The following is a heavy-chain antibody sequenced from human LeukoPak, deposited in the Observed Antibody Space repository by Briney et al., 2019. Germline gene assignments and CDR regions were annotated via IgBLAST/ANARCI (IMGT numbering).Heavy chain of an antibody. CDR2: ISSSSSYI. CDR1: GFTFSDYY. J-gene: IGHJ4*02. V-gene: IGHV3-11*06. Sequence: GGSLRLSCAASGFTFSDYYMSWIRQAPGKGLEWVSSISSSSSYIYYADSVRGRFTISRDNAKNSLYLQMNSLRAEDTAVYYCARGSITIFGVAKDYWGQGTLVTVSS. D-gene: IGHD3-3*01. CDR3: ARGSITIFGVAKDY.